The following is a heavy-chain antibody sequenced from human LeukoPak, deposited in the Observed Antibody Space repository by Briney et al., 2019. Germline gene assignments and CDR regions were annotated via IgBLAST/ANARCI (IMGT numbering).Heavy chain of an antibody. J-gene: IGHJ5*02. CDR3: ARQTTVTTGHFDP. V-gene: IGHV5-51*01. Sequence: GESLKISCKGSGYSFTTYWIGWVRQMPGKGLEWMGIIYPGDSDTRYSPSFQGQVTISADKSISTAYLQWSRLKASDTAMYYCARQTTVTTGHFDPWGQGTLVTVSS. CDR2: IYPGDSDT. CDR1: GYSFTTYW. D-gene: IGHD4-11*01.